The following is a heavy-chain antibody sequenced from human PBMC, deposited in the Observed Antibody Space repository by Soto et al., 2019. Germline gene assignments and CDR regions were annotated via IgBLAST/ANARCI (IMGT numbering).Heavy chain of an antibody. CDR1: GFTFSDYY. Sequence: GGSLRLSCAASGFTFSDYYMTWIRQAPGKGLEWVSYISSSGSTIYYADSVKGRFTISRDNAKNSLYLQMNSLRAEDTAVYYCVRNKCSSTTCYAGGDEAFEIWGQGTMGTVSS. V-gene: IGHV3-11*01. J-gene: IGHJ3*02. CDR3: VRNKCSSTTCYAGGDEAFEI. D-gene: IGHD2-2*01. CDR2: ISSSGSTI.